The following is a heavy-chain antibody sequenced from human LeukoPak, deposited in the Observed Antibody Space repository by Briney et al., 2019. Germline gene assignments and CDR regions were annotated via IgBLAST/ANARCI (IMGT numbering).Heavy chain of an antibody. V-gene: IGHV4-39*01. CDR3: ARFIAAAGDYYFDY. CDR1: GGSIRSSYY. D-gene: IGHD6-13*01. J-gene: IGHJ4*02. Sequence: SETLSLTCTVSGGSIRSSYYWGWIRQPPGKGLEWIGSIYYSGSTYYNPSLKSRVTISVDTSKNQFSLKLSSVTAADTAVYYCARFIAAAGDYYFDYWGQGTLVTVSS. CDR2: IYYSGST.